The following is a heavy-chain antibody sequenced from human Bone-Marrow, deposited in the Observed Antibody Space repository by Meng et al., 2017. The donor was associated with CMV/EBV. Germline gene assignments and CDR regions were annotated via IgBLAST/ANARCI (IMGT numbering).Heavy chain of an antibody. D-gene: IGHD1-26*01. CDR3: AISIVGATLGYYYYGMDV. CDR1: GFTFSSYS. J-gene: IGHJ6*02. Sequence: GESLKISCAASGFTFSSYSMNWVRQAPGKGLEWVSSISSSSSYIYYADSVKGRFTISRDNAKNSLYLQMNSLRAEDTAVYYCAISIVGATLGYYYYGMDVWGQGNTVTGAS. CDR2: ISSSSSYI. V-gene: IGHV3-21*01.